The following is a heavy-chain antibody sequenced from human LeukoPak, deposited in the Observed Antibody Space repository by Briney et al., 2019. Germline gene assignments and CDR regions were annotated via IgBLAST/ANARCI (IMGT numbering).Heavy chain of an antibody. J-gene: IGHJ4*02. CDR2: ISSSSSYI. CDR3: ARGLMVDYGFDY. Sequence: GGSLRLSCAASGFTFSSYSMNWVRQAPGKGLEWVSSISSSSSYIYYADSVKGRFTISRDNAKNSLYLQMNSLRAEDTAVYYCARGLMVDYGFDYWGQGTRVTVSS. V-gene: IGHV3-21*01. D-gene: IGHD4-17*01. CDR1: GFTFSSYS.